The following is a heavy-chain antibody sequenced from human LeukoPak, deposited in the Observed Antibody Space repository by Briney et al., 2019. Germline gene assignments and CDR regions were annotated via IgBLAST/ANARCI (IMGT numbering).Heavy chain of an antibody. Sequence: GESLKFSCKGSGYSFTNYWIGWVRQMPGKGLDWMGIIYPGDSDTKYSPSFQGQVTMSADKSISTAHLQWSSLKASDTAMYYCARLITIFGVVKGPFDIWGLGTMVTASS. CDR1: GYSFTNYW. J-gene: IGHJ3*02. CDR2: IYPGDSDT. CDR3: ARLITIFGVVKGPFDI. D-gene: IGHD3-3*01. V-gene: IGHV5-51*01.